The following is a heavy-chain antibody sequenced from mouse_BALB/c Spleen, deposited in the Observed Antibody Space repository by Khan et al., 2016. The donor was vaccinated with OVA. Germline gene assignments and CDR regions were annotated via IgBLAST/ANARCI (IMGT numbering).Heavy chain of an antibody. D-gene: IGHD1-3*01. CDR2: IRDGGST. Sequence: QVQLVQSGPGLEAPSQSLYITCTASGFSLTSYGVHWVRQPPGKGLKWLGVIRDGGSTNDNLALMSRMCISKDNSKSQVFLKMNSLQTDDTTTSYCARLEDIWGQGTTLTVSS. V-gene: IGHV2-9*02. CDR1: GFSLTSYG. J-gene: IGHJ2*01. CDR3: ARLEDI.